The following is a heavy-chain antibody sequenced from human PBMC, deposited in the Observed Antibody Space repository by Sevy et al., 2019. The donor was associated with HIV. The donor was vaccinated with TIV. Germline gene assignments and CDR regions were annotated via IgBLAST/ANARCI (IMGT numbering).Heavy chain of an antibody. V-gene: IGHV3-30*02. CDR2: IRYDGINK. D-gene: IGHD6-25*01. J-gene: IGHJ6*02. Sequence: LSLTCAASGFRFNNFGMYWVRQAPGKGLEGVAFIRYDGINKYYVDSVKGRSTISRDNSKDTLYLEMKSLRLEDTAIYYCAKGGSGGIDHYGMDVWGQGTTVTVSS. CDR3: AKGGSGGIDHYGMDV. CDR1: GFRFNNFG.